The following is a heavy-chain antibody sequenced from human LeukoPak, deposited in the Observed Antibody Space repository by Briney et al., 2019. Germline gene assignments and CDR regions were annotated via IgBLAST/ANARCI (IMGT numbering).Heavy chain of an antibody. CDR2: INPNSGGT. Sequence: ASVKVSCKASGYTFTGYYMHWVRQAPRQGLEWMGWINPNSGGTNYAQKFQGRVTMTRDTSISTAYMELSRLRSDDTAVYYCPRAQYYYDSSGYYGYYYYYYMDVWGKGTTVTISS. CDR3: PRAQYYYDSSGYYGYYYYYYMDV. CDR1: GYTFTGYY. D-gene: IGHD3-22*01. J-gene: IGHJ6*03. V-gene: IGHV1-2*02.